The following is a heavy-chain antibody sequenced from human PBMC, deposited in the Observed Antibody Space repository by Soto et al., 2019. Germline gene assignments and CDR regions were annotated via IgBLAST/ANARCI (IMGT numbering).Heavy chain of an antibody. CDR3: TRPQGGTTYYFDY. CDR1: GFTFSSYW. J-gene: IGHJ4*02. D-gene: IGHD3-16*01. Sequence: GSLRLSCAASGFTFSSYWMHWVRQAPGKGLVWVSRINSDGSTTNYADSVKGRFTISRDNTKNTLFLQMNSLRAEDTAVYYCTRPQGGTTYYFDYWGQGTPVTVSS. V-gene: IGHV3-74*01. CDR2: INSDGSTT.